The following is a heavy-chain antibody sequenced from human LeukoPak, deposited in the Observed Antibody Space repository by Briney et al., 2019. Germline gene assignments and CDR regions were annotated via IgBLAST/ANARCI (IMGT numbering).Heavy chain of an antibody. CDR1: GYTFTGYY. Sequence: ASVKVSCKASGYTFTGYYMHWVSQAPGQGLEWMGWINPNSGGTNYALKFQCRVTMKRDTSISTAYMELSRLRSDDTGVYYCARDGYSSGWPGGYWGQGTLVTVSS. J-gene: IGHJ4*02. CDR3: ARDGYSSGWPGGY. D-gene: IGHD6-19*01. CDR2: INPNSGGT. V-gene: IGHV1-2*02.